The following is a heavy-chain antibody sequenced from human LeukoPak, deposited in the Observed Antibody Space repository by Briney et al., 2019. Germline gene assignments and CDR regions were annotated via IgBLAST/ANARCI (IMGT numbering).Heavy chain of an antibody. J-gene: IGHJ4*02. CDR1: GGSISSYY. CDR3: ARQNGGSYWP. CDR2: IYYSGST. Sequence: SETLSLTCTVSGGSISSYYWSWIRQPPGKGLEWIGYIYYSGSTNYNPSLKSRVTISVDTSKNQFFLKLSSVTAADTAVYYCARQNGGSYWPWGQGTLVTVSS. D-gene: IGHD1-26*01. V-gene: IGHV4-59*08.